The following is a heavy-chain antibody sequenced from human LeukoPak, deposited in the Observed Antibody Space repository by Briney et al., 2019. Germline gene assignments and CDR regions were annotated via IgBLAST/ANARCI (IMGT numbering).Heavy chain of an antibody. CDR2: INPNSGGT. CDR1: GYTFTGYY. D-gene: IGHD5-18*01. CDR3: ARGAARGYSYAMGDY. V-gene: IGHV1-2*02. J-gene: IGHJ4*02. Sequence: ASVKLSCKASGYTFTGYYMHWVRQAPAQGIELMGWINPNSGGTNYAQKFPGRVTMTRDTSISTAYMELSRLRSDDTAVYYCARGAARGYSYAMGDYWGQGTLVTVSS.